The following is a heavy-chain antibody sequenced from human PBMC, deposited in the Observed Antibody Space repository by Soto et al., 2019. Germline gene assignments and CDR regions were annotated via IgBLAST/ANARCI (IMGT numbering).Heavy chain of an antibody. Sequence: GSLRLSCVASGVDSRGSYMNWVRQAPGKGLEWISYISDTGRTIHYADSVKGRFVISRDNSKDSLYLQMNDLRPDDTAVYYCARGDCSSTSCYTVSYYGMDVWGQGTTVTVSS. CDR1: GVDSRGSY. D-gene: IGHD2-2*02. J-gene: IGHJ6*02. CDR2: ISDTGRTI. V-gene: IGHV3-11*01. CDR3: ARGDCSSTSCYTVSYYGMDV.